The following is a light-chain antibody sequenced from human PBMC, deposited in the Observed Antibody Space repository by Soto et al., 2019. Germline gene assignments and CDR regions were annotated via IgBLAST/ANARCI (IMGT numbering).Light chain of an antibody. CDR2: WAS. CDR3: QQYYSTPLT. CDR1: QSVLYSSDNQNY. Sequence: DIVMTQSPDSLAVSLGERATINCKSSQSVLYSSDNQNYLAWYQQKPGQPPKLVIYWASTRESGVPDRFSGSGCGADFTLTISSLQAEDVAVYYCQQYYSTPLTFGGGTKVEIK. J-gene: IGKJ4*01. V-gene: IGKV4-1*01.